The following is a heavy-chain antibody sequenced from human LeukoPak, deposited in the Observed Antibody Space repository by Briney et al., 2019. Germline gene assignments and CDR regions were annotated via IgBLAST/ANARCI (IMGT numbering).Heavy chain of an antibody. CDR2: IRSKPNAHAA. D-gene: IGHD3-16*02. J-gene: IGHJ5*02. Sequence: GGSLGLSCAASGFTFSGSAIHWVRQASGKGLEWVGRIRSKPNAHAAAYAASVKGRFIISRDDSKNTAYLQMNNVKTEDTAVYYCARLESLYTNKWYNWFDPWGQGTLVTVSS. CDR1: GFTFSGSA. CDR3: ARLESLYTNKWYNWFDP. V-gene: IGHV3-73*01.